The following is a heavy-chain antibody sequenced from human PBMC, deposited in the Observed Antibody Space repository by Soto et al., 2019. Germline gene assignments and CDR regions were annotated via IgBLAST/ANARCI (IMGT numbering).Heavy chain of an antibody. CDR1: GFTFSSYA. D-gene: IGHD6-13*01. Sequence: GGSLRLSCAASGFTFSSYAMHWVRQAPGKGLEWVAVISYDGSNKYYADSVKGRFTISRDNSKNTLYLQMNSLRAEDTAVYYSARGASSSSWQLDYWGQGTLAPVYS. CDR3: ARGASSSSWQLDY. V-gene: IGHV3-30-3*01. J-gene: IGHJ4*02. CDR2: ISYDGSNK.